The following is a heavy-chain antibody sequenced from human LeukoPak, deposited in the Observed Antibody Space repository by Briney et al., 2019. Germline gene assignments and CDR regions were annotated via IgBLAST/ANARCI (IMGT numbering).Heavy chain of an antibody. CDR1: GFTFSGSA. CDR3: TRPDDYGDY. CDR2: IRSKANNDAT. V-gene: IGHV3-73*01. J-gene: IGHJ4*02. Sequence: GGSLRLSCAASGFTFSGSAMHWVRQASGKGLEWVGRIRSKANNDATANAASVKGRFTIPRDDSKNTAYLQMNSLKTEDTAVYYCTRPDDYGDYWGQGTLVTVSS.